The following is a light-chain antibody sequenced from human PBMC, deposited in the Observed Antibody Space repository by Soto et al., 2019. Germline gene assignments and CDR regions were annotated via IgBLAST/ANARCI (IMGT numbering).Light chain of an antibody. V-gene: IGKV1-5*01. Sequence: DIQMTQSPSTLSSSVGDRVTITCRASQSISSWLAWYQQKPGKAPKLLIYDASSLESGVPSRFSGSGSGTEFTLNISSLQADDFETYYWQQYNSYSPWTFGQGIKVEIK. J-gene: IGKJ1*01. CDR2: DAS. CDR1: QSISSW. CDR3: QQYNSYSPWT.